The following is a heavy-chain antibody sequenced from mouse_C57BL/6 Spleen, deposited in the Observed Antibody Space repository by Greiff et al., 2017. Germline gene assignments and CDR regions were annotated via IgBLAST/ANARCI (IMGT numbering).Heavy chain of an antibody. J-gene: IGHJ2*01. Sequence: DVKLQESGPELVKPGASVKMSCKASGYTFTDYNMHWVKQSHGKSLEWIGYINPNNGGTSYNQKFKGKATLTVNKSSSTAYMELRSLTSEDSAVYYCARGDYGSSQLLGYWGQGTTLTVSS. V-gene: IGHV1-22*01. CDR1: GYTFTDYN. D-gene: IGHD1-1*01. CDR3: ARGDYGSSQLLGY. CDR2: INPNNGGT.